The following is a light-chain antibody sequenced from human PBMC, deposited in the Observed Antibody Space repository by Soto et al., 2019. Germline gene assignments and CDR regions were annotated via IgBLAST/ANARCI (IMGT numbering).Light chain of an antibody. CDR2: DAS. CDR1: QDITNY. V-gene: IGKV1-33*01. Sequence: DIQMTQSPSSLSASVGDRVTITCQASQDITNYLIWYQQKPGQAPKLLIYDASNLETGVPSRFSGSGSGTDFTFTITSLQPEDFATYYCQQYDTVPPSFGQGTKLDVK. CDR3: QQYDTVPPS. J-gene: IGKJ2*01.